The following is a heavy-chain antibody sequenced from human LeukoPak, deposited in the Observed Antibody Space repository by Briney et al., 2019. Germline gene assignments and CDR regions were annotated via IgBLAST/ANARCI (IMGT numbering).Heavy chain of an antibody. J-gene: IGHJ4*02. V-gene: IGHV1-69*05. CDR2: VMAIFGGV. CDR3: ARGELGDRSGFSFFDY. CDR1: RGTFDSYG. Sequence: SVKVSCKAPRGTFDSYGISWVRQAPGQGLEWMGGVMAIFGGVKYGQKFQGRATITTDASTSTAYMELRGLTSEDTGIYYCARGELGDRSGFSFFDYWGQGTLVTVSS. D-gene: IGHD3-22*01.